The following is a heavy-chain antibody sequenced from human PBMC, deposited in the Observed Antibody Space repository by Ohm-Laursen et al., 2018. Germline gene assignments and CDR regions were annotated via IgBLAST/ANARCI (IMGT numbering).Heavy chain of an antibody. CDR3: ARDGLEEYGETTP. D-gene: IGHD4-17*01. V-gene: IGHV3-23*01. J-gene: IGHJ5*02. CDR1: GFTFDDYA. CDR2: ISGSGGST. Sequence: SLRLSCSASGFTFDDYAMHWVRQAPGKGLEWVSAISGSGGSTYYADSVKGRFTISRDNAKNSLYLQMNSLRAEDTAVYYCARDGLEEYGETTPWGQGTLVTVSS.